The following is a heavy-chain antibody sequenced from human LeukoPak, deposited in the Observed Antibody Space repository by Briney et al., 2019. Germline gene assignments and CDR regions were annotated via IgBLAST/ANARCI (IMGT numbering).Heavy chain of an antibody. J-gene: IGHJ4*02. Sequence: PGGSLRLSCAASGFTLSSYWMSWVRQAPGKGLEWVANIKQDGSEKYYVDSVKGRFTISRDNAKNSLYLQMNSLRAEDTVVYYCARDREIVVVAATSFDYWGQGTLVTVSS. D-gene: IGHD2-15*01. CDR1: GFTLSSYW. V-gene: IGHV3-7*01. CDR3: ARDREIVVVAATSFDY. CDR2: IKQDGSEK.